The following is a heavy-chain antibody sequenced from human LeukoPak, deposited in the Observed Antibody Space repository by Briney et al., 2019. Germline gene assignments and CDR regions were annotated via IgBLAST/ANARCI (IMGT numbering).Heavy chain of an antibody. D-gene: IGHD3-22*01. CDR1: GFLFSSYW. CDR2: INSDGSVT. CDR3: ARVGSTDSPHAFDI. Sequence: GTSLRVSCAASGFLFSSYWIDWVRQAPGKGLVWVSGINSDGSVTRYAESVKGRFTISRDNAKNTLYLQMNSLRAEDTAVYYCARVGSTDSPHAFDIWGQGTTVTVSS. J-gene: IGHJ3*02. V-gene: IGHV3-74*01.